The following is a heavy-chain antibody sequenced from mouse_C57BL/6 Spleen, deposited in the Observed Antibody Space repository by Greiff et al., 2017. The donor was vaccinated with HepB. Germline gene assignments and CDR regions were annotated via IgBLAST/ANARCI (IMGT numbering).Heavy chain of an antibody. J-gene: IGHJ4*01. V-gene: IGHV5-6*01. CDR3: ARLYGSSSYYAIDY. CDR2: ISSGGGYT. D-gene: IGHD1-1*01. CDR1: GFTFSSYG. Sequence: EVQLVESGGDLVKPGGSLKLSCAASGFTFSSYGMSWVSQTPDKRLEWVATISSGGGYTYYPDSVKGRSTISRDNAKNTLYLQMSSLKSEDTAMYYCARLYGSSSYYAIDYWGQGTSVTVSS.